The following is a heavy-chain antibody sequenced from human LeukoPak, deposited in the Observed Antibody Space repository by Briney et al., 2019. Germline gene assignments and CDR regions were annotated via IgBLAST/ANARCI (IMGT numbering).Heavy chain of an antibody. D-gene: IGHD2/OR15-2a*01. CDR3: ASLGGGPILP. V-gene: IGHV3-53*01. J-gene: IGHJ5*02. CDR1: GFTVSSNY. Sequence: PGGSLRLSCAASGFTVSSNYMSWVRQAPGKGLEWVSIIYSGGNTYYADCVKGRFTIYRDNSKKTLYLQMNRLRAEDTAVYYCASLGGGPILPWGQGTLVTVSS. CDR2: IYSGGNT.